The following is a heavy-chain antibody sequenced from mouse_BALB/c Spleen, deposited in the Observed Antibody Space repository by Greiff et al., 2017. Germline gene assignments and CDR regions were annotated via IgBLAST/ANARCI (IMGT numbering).Heavy chain of an antibody. CDR3: ARQDSSGYVGYAMDY. J-gene: IGHJ4*01. D-gene: IGHD3-2*01. CDR2: ISSGGGST. Sequence: EVMLVESGGGLVKPGGSLKLSCAASGFAFSSYDMSWVRQTPEKRLEWVAYISSGGGSTYYPDTVKGRFTISRDNAKNTLYLQMSSLKSEDTAMYYCARQDSSGYVGYAMDYWGQGTSVTVSS. V-gene: IGHV5-12-1*01. CDR1: GFAFSSYD.